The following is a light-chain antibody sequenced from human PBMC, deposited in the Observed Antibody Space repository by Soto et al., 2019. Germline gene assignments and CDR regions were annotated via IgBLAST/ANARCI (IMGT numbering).Light chain of an antibody. Sequence: EVVLTQSPGTLSLSPGERATLSFRASQSVSSSYLAWYQQKPGQAPRLLIYGASSRATGIPDRSSGSGSGTDFTLTISRLEPEDFAVYYCQQYGSSWTFGQGTKVDIK. CDR3: QQYGSSWT. CDR1: QSVSSSY. CDR2: GAS. V-gene: IGKV3-20*01. J-gene: IGKJ1*01.